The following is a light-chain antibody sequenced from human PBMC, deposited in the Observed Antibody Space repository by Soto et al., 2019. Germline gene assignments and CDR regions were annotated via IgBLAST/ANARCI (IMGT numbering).Light chain of an antibody. V-gene: IGKV3-20*01. J-gene: IGKJ5*01. CDR2: GAS. Sequence: EIVMTQSPATLSVSPGERATLSCRASQSVNSNYLAWYQQKPGQAPRLLIYGASSRATGIPDRFSGSGSGTDFTLTISRLEPEDFAVYYCQQYGSSITFGQGTRLEIK. CDR3: QQYGSSIT. CDR1: QSVNSNY.